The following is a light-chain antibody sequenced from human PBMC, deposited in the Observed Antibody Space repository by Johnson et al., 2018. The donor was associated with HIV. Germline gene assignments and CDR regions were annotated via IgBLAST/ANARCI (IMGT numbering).Light chain of an antibody. V-gene: IGLV1-51*02. CDR2: ENN. CDR1: SSNIGSTS. J-gene: IGLJ1*01. Sequence: QSVLTQPPSVSAAPGQKVTISCSGSSSNIGSTSVSWYQQLPGTAPKLLIYENNKRPSVIPDRFSGSKSGTSATLGITGLQTGDEADYYCGTWDSSLSAHYVFATGTKITVL. CDR3: GTWDSSLSAHYV.